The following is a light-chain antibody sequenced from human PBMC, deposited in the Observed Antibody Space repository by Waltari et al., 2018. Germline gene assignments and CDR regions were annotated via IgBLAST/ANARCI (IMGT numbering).Light chain of an antibody. V-gene: IGKV4-1*01. CDR2: WAA. CDR1: QSVLYSSNNKDY. Sequence: IVMTQSPDSLAVSLGGGATVNCRSSQSVLYSSNNKDYLAWYQQKPGQSPRLLIYWAATRESVVPDRCRGSRSGTDITLPVSSLQAEEVAVYCCQQYYGSPYTFAQGTKLEIK. J-gene: IGKJ2*01. CDR3: QQYYGSPYT.